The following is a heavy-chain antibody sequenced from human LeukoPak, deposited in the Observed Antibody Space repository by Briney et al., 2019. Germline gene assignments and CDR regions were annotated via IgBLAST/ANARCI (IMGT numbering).Heavy chain of an antibody. V-gene: IGHV1-69*13. CDR1: GGTFSSYA. CDR2: IIPIFGTA. Sequence: SVKVSCKASGGTFSSYAISWVRQAPGQGLEWMGGIIPIFGTANYAQKFQGRVTITADESTSTAYMELSSLRSEDTAVYYCAREGYYGSWSYFYWGQGTLVTVSS. CDR3: AREGYYGSWSYFY. J-gene: IGHJ4*02. D-gene: IGHD3-10*01.